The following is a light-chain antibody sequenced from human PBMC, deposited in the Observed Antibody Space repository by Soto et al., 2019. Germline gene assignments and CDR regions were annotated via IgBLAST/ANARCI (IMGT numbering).Light chain of an antibody. CDR3: QQGNSFPLT. CDR2: AAI. V-gene: IGKV1-12*01. Sequence: DIQMTQSPSSVSASIGDRVTITCRASQDIDSWLAWFQQKPGEAPRLLIYAAISLHSGVPSRLSGAGSGTEFSLTISSLQPEDFATYFCQQGNSFPLTFGGGTKVEIK. CDR1: QDIDSW. J-gene: IGKJ4*01.